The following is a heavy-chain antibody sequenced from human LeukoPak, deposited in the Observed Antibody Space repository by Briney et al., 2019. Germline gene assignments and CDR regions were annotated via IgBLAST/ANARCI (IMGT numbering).Heavy chain of an antibody. D-gene: IGHD3-10*01. Sequence: SETLSLTCTVSGGSISSSNYYWGWIRQPPGKGLEWIGSIYDSGSTYNTPSLKSRVTISVDTYTNHFSLKLSSVPAAATAVYYCGSRPTFYYGSGSYPRRFYDYWGQGPLVTVSS. J-gene: IGHJ4*02. CDR2: IYDSGST. V-gene: IGHV4-39*02. CDR3: GSRPTFYYGSGSYPRRFYDY. CDR1: GGSISSSNYY.